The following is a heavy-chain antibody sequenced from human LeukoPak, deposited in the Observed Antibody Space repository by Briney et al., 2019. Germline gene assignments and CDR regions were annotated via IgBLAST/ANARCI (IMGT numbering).Heavy chain of an antibody. CDR1: GFTVSSDY. CDR2: IYSGGST. J-gene: IGHJ6*02. D-gene: IGHD3-22*01. CDR3: ARSYDSSGYSAPMDV. Sequence: PGGSLRLSCAASGFTVSSDYMSWVRQAPGKGLEWVSVIYSGGSTYYADSVKGRFTISRDNSKNTLYLQMNSLRAEDTAVYYCARSYDSSGYSAPMDVWGQGTTVTVSS. V-gene: IGHV3-66*01.